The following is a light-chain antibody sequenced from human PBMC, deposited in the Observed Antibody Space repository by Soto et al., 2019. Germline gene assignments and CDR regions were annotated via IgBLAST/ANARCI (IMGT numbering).Light chain of an antibody. CDR3: QHYNTQSFYT. Sequence: DIQLTQSPSTLSSSLGDRVTVTCRASQGIGSFLAWYQQKPGKAPILLIYVASRLESGIPSRFSGSGSGTEFTLTISGLQPDDFAIYFCQHYNTQSFYTFGQGTKLEIK. J-gene: IGKJ2*01. V-gene: IGKV1-5*03. CDR1: QGIGSF. CDR2: VAS.